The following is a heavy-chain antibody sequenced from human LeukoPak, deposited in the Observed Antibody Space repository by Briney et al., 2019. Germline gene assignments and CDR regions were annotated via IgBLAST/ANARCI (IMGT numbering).Heavy chain of an antibody. Sequence: PLETLSLTCTVSGGSISSYYWSWIRQPPGKGLEWIGYIYYSGSTNYNPSLRSRVTISVDTSKNQFSLKLSSVTAADTAVYYCARAKCSSTSCEGYFDYWGQGTLVTVSS. J-gene: IGHJ4*02. CDR1: GGSISSYY. V-gene: IGHV4-59*01. CDR3: ARAKCSSTSCEGYFDY. CDR2: IYYSGST. D-gene: IGHD2-2*01.